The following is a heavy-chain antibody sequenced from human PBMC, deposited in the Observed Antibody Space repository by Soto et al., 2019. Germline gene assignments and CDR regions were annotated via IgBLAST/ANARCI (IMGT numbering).Heavy chain of an antibody. CDR2: IYSGGST. CDR3: ARPNGDYVQKFDY. J-gene: IGHJ4*02. Sequence: EVQLVESGGGLVQPGGSLRLSCAASGFTVSSNYMSWVRQAPGKGLEWVSVIYSGGSTYYADFVKGRFTISRDNSKNTLHLQMNSLRVEDTAVYYCARPNGDYVQKFDYWGQGTLVTVSS. D-gene: IGHD4-17*01. CDR1: GFTVSSNY. V-gene: IGHV3-66*04.